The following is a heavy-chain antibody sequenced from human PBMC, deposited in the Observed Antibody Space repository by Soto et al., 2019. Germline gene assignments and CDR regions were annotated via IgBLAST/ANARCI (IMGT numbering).Heavy chain of an antibody. CDR1: GGTISSWY. CDR3: AGRYGSAIDY. D-gene: IGHD1-26*01. CDR2: IYYSGST. V-gene: IGHV4-59*08. Sequence: QVQLQESGPGLVKPSETLSLTCTVSGGTISSWYWSWIRQPPGKGLEWIGYIYYSGSTNCNPSLTSRVAVFADTAENPSSLRLSSVTAADTVVYYCAGRYGSAIDYCGQGTLVTVSS. J-gene: IGHJ4*02.